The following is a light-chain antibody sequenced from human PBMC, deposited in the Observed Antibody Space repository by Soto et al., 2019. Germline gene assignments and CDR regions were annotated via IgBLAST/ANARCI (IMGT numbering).Light chain of an antibody. CDR3: QQYENLPT. J-gene: IGKJ5*01. CDR1: QNINNY. Sequence: DIQMTQSQSSLSSSVGDRFTITLQASQNINNYLNWYQQKPGRAPKPLIYDASNLEAGVPSRFRGSGSGTDFTFTISRLQPEDIATYYCQQYENLPTFGQGTRLEIK. CDR2: DAS. V-gene: IGKV1-33*01.